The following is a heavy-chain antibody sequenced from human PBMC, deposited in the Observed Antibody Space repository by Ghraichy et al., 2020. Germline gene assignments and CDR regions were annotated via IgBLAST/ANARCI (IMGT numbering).Heavy chain of an antibody. CDR3: AKDIRYYDSGNYFDY. J-gene: IGHJ4*02. D-gene: IGHD3-22*01. V-gene: IGHV3-43*02. Sequence: GGSLRLSCAASGFTFDDYAMHWVRQAPGKGLEWVSLISGDGGSTYYADSMKGRFTIPRDNSKNSLYLQMNSLRTEDTALYYCAKDIRYYDSGNYFDYWGQGTLVTVSS. CDR1: GFTFDDYA. CDR2: ISGDGGST.